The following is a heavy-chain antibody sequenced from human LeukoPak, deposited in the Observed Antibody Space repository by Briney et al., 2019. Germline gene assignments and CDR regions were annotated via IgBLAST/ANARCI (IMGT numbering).Heavy chain of an antibody. CDR3: ARHLTSAAAVAAAFDY. J-gene: IGHJ4*02. CDR1: GGSISSSSYY. CDR2: IYYSGST. V-gene: IGHV4-39*07. D-gene: IGHD6-19*01. Sequence: SETLSLTCTVSGGSISSSSYYWGWIRQPPGKGLEWIGSIYYSGSTYYNPSLKSRVTISVDTSKNQFSLKLSSVTAADTAVYYCARHLTSAAAVAAAFDYWGQGTLVTVSS.